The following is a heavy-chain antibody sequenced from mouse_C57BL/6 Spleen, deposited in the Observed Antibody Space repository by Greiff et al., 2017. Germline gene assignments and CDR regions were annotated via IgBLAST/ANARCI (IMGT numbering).Heavy chain of an antibody. V-gene: IGHV1-31*01. J-gene: IGHJ3*01. Sequence: VQLKESGPELVKPGASVKISCKASGYSFTGYYMHWVKQSHGNILDWIGYIYPYNGVSSYNQKFKGKATLTVDKSSSTAYMELRSLTSEDSAVYYCARTPYYSNPWFAYWGQGTLVTVSA. CDR1: GYSFTGYY. CDR3: ARTPYYSNPWFAY. CDR2: IYPYNGVS. D-gene: IGHD2-5*01.